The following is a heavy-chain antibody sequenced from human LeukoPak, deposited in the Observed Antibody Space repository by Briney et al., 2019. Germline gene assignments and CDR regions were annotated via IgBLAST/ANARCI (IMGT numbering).Heavy chain of an antibody. Sequence: SETLSLTCTISAASISSSSHHWGWIRQPPGKGLEWIGEINHSGSTNYNPSLKSRVTISVDTSKNQFSLKLSSVTAADTAVYYCASLWPYQLSAFDIWGQGTMVTVSS. J-gene: IGHJ3*02. CDR3: ASLWPYQLSAFDI. V-gene: IGHV4-39*07. D-gene: IGHD2-2*01. CDR1: AASISSSSHH. CDR2: INHSGST.